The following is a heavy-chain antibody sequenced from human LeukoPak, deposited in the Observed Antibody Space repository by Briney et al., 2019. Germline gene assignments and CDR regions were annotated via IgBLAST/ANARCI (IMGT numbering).Heavy chain of an antibody. J-gene: IGHJ4*02. CDR2: IYSGGRT. CDR3: ARSPDGLMGATSD. D-gene: IGHD1-26*01. CDR1: GFTVSSNY. V-gene: IGHV3-53*01. Sequence: GGSLRLSCAASGFTVSSNYMSWVRQVPGKGLGWVSVIYSGGRTYYADSVKGRFTISRDNSKNTLYLQMNSLRAEDAAVYYCARSPDGLMGATSDWGQGALVTVSS.